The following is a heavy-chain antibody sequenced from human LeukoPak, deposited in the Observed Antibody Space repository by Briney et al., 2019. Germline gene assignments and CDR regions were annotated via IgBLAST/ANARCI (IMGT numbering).Heavy chain of an antibody. CDR1: GFIFDTHD. CDR3: ARDKGWELAEYYFDY. V-gene: IGHV3-30*19. Sequence: PGGSLRLSCGASGFIFDTHDMHWVRQAPGKGLEWVAVISYDGSNKFYADSVKGRFTISRDNSKNTLYLQMNSLRAEDTAVYYCARDKGWELAEYYFDYWGQGTLVTVSS. D-gene: IGHD1-26*01. CDR2: ISYDGSNK. J-gene: IGHJ4*02.